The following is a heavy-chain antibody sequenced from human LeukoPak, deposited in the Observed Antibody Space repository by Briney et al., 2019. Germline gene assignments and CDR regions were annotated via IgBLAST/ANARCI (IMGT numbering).Heavy chain of an antibody. CDR1: GFTFSSYS. Sequence: GGSLRLSCAASGFTFSSYSMNWVRQAPGKGLEWVSSISSSSSYIYYADSVKGRFTISRDNAKNSLCLQMNSLRAEDTAVYYCARDLEGLLRRAYGMDVWGQGTTVTVSS. D-gene: IGHD3-3*01. V-gene: IGHV3-21*01. CDR3: ARDLEGLLRRAYGMDV. J-gene: IGHJ6*02. CDR2: ISSSSSYI.